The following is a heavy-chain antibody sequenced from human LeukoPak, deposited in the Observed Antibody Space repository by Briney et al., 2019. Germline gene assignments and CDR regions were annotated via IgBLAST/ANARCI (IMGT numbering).Heavy chain of an antibody. CDR2: ISAYNGNT. J-gene: IGHJ1*01. V-gene: IGHV1-18*01. Sequence: GASVKVSCKASGYTFTSYGISWVRQAPGQGLEWMGWISAYNGNTNYAQKLQGRVTMTTDTSTSTAYMELRSLRSDDTAVYYCARSSLSPYSSGWYDAREYFQHWGQGTLVTVSS. D-gene: IGHD6-19*01. CDR1: GYTFTSYG. CDR3: ARSSLSPYSSGWYDAREYFQH.